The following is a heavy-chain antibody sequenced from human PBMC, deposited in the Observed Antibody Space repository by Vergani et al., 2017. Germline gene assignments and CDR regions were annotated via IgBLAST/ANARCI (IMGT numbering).Heavy chain of an antibody. J-gene: IGHJ4*02. CDR2: ISSNGCST. Sequence: EVQLVESGGGLVQPGGSLRLSCAASGFTFSSYAMHWVRQAPGKGLEDVSAISSNGCSTYYADSVKGRLTIARDNSKNTLYLQMGSLGAEDMAVYYCTRDGTSRAAYGTIDYWGQGTLVTVSS. CDR3: TRDGTSRAAYGTIDY. CDR1: GFTFSSYA. V-gene: IGHV3-64*07. D-gene: IGHD6-13*01.